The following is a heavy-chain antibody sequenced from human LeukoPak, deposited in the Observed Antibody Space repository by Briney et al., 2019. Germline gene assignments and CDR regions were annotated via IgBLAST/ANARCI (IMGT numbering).Heavy chain of an antibody. CDR1: GYSFSTYW. CDR2: IYPGDSDT. CDR3: ARRSYGSGSYQGGMDV. Sequence: RGESLKISCKGSGYSFSTYWIGWVRRMPGKGLEWMGIIYPGDSDTRYSPSFQGQVTISADKSINTAYLQWNSLKASDTAMYYCARRSYGSGSYQGGMDVWGQGTTVTVSS. V-gene: IGHV5-51*01. J-gene: IGHJ6*02. D-gene: IGHD3-10*01.